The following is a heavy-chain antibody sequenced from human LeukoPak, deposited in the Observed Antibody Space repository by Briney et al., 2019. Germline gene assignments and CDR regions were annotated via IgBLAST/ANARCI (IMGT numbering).Heavy chain of an antibody. CDR1: GYSFSDYW. V-gene: IGHV5-51*01. J-gene: IGHJ4*02. CDR3: VRPLSGREMSNLVDY. CDR2: ISPGDSDT. Sequence: GESLKISCKASGYSFSDYWIGWVRQTPDKGLKWIGIISPGDSDTRYNPSFQGQVTISADKSTNTAYLQWNGLMAADTAMYYCVRPLSGREMSNLVDYWGQGTLVIVSS. D-gene: IGHD2-21*01.